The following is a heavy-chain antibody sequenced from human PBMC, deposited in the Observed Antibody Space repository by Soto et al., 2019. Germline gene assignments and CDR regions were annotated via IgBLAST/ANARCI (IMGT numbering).Heavy chain of an antibody. CDR1: GGSFSGYY. Sequence: SETLSLTCAVYGGSFSGYYWSWIRQPPGKGLEWIGEINHSGSTNYNPSLKSRVTISVDTSKNQFSLKLSSVTAADTAVYYCARGVLPFTMVRGVKSYFDYWGQGTLVTVSS. CDR2: INHSGST. D-gene: IGHD3-10*01. V-gene: IGHV4-34*01. J-gene: IGHJ4*02. CDR3: ARGVLPFTMVRGVKSYFDY.